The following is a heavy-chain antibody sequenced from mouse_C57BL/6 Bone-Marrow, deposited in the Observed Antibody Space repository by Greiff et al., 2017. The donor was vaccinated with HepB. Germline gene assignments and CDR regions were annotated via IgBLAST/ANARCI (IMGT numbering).Heavy chain of an antibody. Sequence: EVKVVESGGGLVQPKGSLKLSCAASGFSFNTYAMNWVRQAPGKGLEWVARIRSKSNNYATYYADSVKDRFTISRDDSESMLYLQMNNLKTEDTAMYYCVRHVRYYGTHWGQGTTLTVSS. D-gene: IGHD1-1*01. CDR1: GFSFNTYA. J-gene: IGHJ2*01. CDR2: IRSKSNNYAT. V-gene: IGHV10-1*01. CDR3: VRHVRYYGTH.